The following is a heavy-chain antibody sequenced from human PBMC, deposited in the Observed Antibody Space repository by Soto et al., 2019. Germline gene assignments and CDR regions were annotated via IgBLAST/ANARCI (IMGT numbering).Heavy chain of an antibody. Sequence: QAQLVQSGAEVKKPGSSVKVSCKASGGPYNSFAISWVRQAPGQGLEWIGGIIPVFGTATYAQKFKGRVTLTAEESTSTAYMELSSRTSADTAVYYCARFLGGAGSYYDGQNYNYYNGMDVWGQGTTVTVSS. CDR3: ARFLGGAGSYYDGQNYNYYNGMDV. V-gene: IGHV1-69*01. CDR2: IIPVFGTA. D-gene: IGHD3-10*01. J-gene: IGHJ6*02. CDR1: GGPYNSFA.